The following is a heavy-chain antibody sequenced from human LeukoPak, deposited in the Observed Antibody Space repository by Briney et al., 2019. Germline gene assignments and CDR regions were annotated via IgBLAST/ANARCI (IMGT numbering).Heavy chain of an antibody. D-gene: IGHD3-22*01. V-gene: IGHV3-20*04. CDR3: AGYYYDSSRGFDL. CDR1: GFKLDDYG. J-gene: IGHJ5*02. Sequence: GGSLRLSCAASGFKLDDYGMSWVRQAPGKGLEWVCDINWNGAWTGYADSVKGRFPISRDNAKNSLYLQMNSLRAEDTALYYCAGYYYDSSRGFDLWGQGTLVTVSA. CDR2: INWNGAWT.